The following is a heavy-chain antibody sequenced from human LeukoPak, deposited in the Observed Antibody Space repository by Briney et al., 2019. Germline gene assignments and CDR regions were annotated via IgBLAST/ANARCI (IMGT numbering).Heavy chain of an antibody. J-gene: IGHJ5*02. CDR3: VRAVAAVAGPGDWFDP. Sequence: PSETLSLTCNVSGGSITTSSFYWGWIRQTPGKGLEWIGTFYYSGDTYYNRSLKRRATIAVDTSKDQFFLGLSSVTAADTAVYYCVRAVAAVAGPGDWFDPWGPGTLVTVSS. CDR1: GGSITTSSFY. V-gene: IGHV4-39*01. D-gene: IGHD6-19*01. CDR2: FYYSGDT.